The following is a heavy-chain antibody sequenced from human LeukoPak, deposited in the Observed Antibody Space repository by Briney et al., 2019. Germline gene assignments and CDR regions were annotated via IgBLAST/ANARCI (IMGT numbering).Heavy chain of an antibody. CDR1: GGSISSGDYY. CDR2: TYYSGST. Sequence: SATLSLTCTVSGGSISSGDYYWSWIRQPPGKGLEWIGYTYYSGSTYYNPSLKNRVSISVDTSKNQFSLNLSSVTAADTAVYYCARPYYYDSRIDPWGQETLVTVSS. J-gene: IGHJ5*02. CDR3: ARPYYYDSRIDP. V-gene: IGHV4-30-4*01. D-gene: IGHD3-22*01.